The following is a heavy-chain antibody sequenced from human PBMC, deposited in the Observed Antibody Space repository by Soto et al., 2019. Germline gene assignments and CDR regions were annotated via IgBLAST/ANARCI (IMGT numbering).Heavy chain of an antibody. J-gene: IGHJ4*02. D-gene: IGHD6-19*01. CDR2: IFPTGTT. Sequence: QVQLQESGPGLVQPSGTLSLTCGVSGGSISSSLWWSWVRQPPGKGLEWIGEIFPTGTTNYNPSLNSRVTISVDKSKNQCSLRLSSVTAADTAVYYCAYSTVWYRIDNWGQGRLVTVSS. CDR3: AYSTVWYRIDN. CDR1: GGSISSSLW. V-gene: IGHV4-4*02.